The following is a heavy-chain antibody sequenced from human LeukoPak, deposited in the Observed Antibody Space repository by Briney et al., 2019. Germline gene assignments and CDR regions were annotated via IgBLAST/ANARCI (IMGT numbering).Heavy chain of an antibody. CDR1: GYTFTGFY. D-gene: IGHD3-3*02. V-gene: IGHV1-2*02. J-gene: IGHJ4*02. CDR3: ATDTAHFWLDS. CDR2: INPNSGGT. Sequence: ASVRVSCKASGYTFTGFYIHWVRQAPGQGLEWMGWINPNSGGTNYAQNFQGRVTMTRDTSISTAYLEMSRLRSDDTAVYYCATDTAHFWLDSWGQGTLVTVSS.